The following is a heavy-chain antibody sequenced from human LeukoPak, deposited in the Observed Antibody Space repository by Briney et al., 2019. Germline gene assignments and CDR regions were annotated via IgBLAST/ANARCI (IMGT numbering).Heavy chain of an antibody. CDR1: GYSFTSYW. CDR2: IYPGDSET. Sequence: GESLKISRKGSGYSFTSYWIAWVRQMPGKGLEWMGIIYPGDSETRYSPSFQGQVTISADKSIGTAYLQWSSLKASDTAMYYCARSPRESDYWGQGTLVTVSS. J-gene: IGHJ4*02. CDR3: ARSPRESDY. V-gene: IGHV5-51*01.